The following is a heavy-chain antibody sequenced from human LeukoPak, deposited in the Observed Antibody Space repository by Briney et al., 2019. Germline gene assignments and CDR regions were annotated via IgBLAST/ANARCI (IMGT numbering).Heavy chain of an antibody. J-gene: IGHJ4*02. CDR2: ISGSGGST. V-gene: IGHV3-23*01. D-gene: IGHD3-22*01. Sequence: GGSLRLSCAASGFTFDDYGMSWVRQAPGKGLEWVSSISGSGGSTHYADSVKGRFTISRDKTKNTLYLQMNSLRAEDTAVYYCAKSAYYDASGYYREYCFDYWGQGTLVTVSS. CDR1: GFTFDDYG. CDR3: AKSAYYDASGYYREYCFDY.